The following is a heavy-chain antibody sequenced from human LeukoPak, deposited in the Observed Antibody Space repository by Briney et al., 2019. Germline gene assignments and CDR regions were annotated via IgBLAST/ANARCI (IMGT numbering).Heavy chain of an antibody. CDR1: GFTFSSYA. Sequence: PGRSLRLSCAASGFTFSSYAMHWVRQAPGKGLEWVAVISYDGSNKYYADSVKGRFTISRDNSKNTLYLQMNSLRAEDTAMYYCANDFWSAPQDYWGQGTLVTVSS. CDR3: ANDFWSAPQDY. CDR2: ISYDGSNK. V-gene: IGHV3-30-3*02. D-gene: IGHD3-3*01. J-gene: IGHJ4*02.